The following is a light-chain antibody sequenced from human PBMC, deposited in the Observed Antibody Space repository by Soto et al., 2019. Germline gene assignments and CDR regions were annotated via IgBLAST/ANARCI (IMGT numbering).Light chain of an antibody. Sequence: QSALTQPPSVSAAPGQTVTISCSGTYSNIGNNFVSWYQHLSGAAPKLLIFANNKRPSGIPERFSGSKPGTSATLDIIGLQTGDEADYYCATWDYSLTAVVFGGVPKLTVL. CDR1: YSNIGNNF. J-gene: IGLJ2*01. V-gene: IGLV1-51*01. CDR3: ATWDYSLTAVV. CDR2: ANN.